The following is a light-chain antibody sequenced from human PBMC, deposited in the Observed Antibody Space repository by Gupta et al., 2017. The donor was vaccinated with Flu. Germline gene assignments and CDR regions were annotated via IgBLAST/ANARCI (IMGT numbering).Light chain of an antibody. V-gene: IGKV2-28*01. Sequence: ISCRSSQSLLHSNGYNYLNWYLQKPGQSPQLLIFLGSNRASGVPDRFSGSGSGTDFTLKISRVEAEDVGVYYCMQALQTPITFGQGTRLEIK. CDR2: LGS. CDR3: MQALQTPIT. J-gene: IGKJ5*01. CDR1: QSLLHSNGYNY.